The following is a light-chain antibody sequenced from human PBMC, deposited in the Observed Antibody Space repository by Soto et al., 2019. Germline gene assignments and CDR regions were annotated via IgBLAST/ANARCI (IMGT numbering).Light chain of an antibody. J-gene: IGKJ1*01. CDR2: AAS. Sequence: DIQMTHSPSFLFASVGDRVTITCRASQSISTYLNWYLQEPGKAPKLLIYAASTLQSGVPSRFSGSGSGTDFTLTISSLQPDDFATYYCQHYNSYSEAFGQGTKVDI. V-gene: IGKV1-39*02. CDR3: QHYNSYSEA. CDR1: QSISTY.